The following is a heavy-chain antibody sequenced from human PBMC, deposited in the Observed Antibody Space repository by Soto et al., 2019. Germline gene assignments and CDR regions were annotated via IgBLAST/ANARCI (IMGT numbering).Heavy chain of an antibody. V-gene: IGHV3-30*18. CDR3: AKVAEYGSSWYVSWFDP. J-gene: IGHJ5*02. D-gene: IGHD6-13*01. Sequence: GGSLRLSCAASGFTFSSYGMHWARQAPGKGLEWVAVISYDGSNKYYADSVKGRFTISRDNSKNTLYLQMNSLRAEDTAVYYCAKVAEYGSSWYVSWFDPWGQGTLVTVSS. CDR2: ISYDGSNK. CDR1: GFTFSSYG.